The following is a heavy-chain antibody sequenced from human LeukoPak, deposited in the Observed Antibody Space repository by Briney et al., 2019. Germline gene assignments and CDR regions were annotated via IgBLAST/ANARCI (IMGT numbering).Heavy chain of an antibody. CDR3: ARGGYSAYGNLVSYYHYYMDV. Sequence: PGGSLRLSCAASGFTFSSYAMSWVRQAPGKGLEWVSAISGSGGSTYYADSVKGRFTISRDNSKNTLYLQMNSLRGEDTAIYYCARGGYSAYGNLVSYYHYYMDVWGKGTTVTVSS. J-gene: IGHJ6*03. V-gene: IGHV3-23*01. CDR2: ISGSGGST. D-gene: IGHD5-12*01. CDR1: GFTFSSYA.